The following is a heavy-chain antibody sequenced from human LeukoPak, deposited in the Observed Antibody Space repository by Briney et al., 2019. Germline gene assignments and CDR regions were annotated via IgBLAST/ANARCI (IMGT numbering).Heavy chain of an antibody. V-gene: IGHV4-38-2*02. CDR3: ARALFMDYYFYGVDI. J-gene: IGHJ6*02. CDR2: MYHSGNT. CDR1: GFSISSGYY. Sequence: SETLSLTCTVSGFSISSGYYWGWIRQPPGKGLEWIGSMYHSGNTPLNPSLKSRVTISVDTSKNQCSLNLRSVTAADTAVYYCARALFMDYYFYGVDIWGRGTTVTVSS.